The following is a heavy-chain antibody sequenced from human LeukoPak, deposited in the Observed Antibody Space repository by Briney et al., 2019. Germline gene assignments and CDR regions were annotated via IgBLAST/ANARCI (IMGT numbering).Heavy chain of an antibody. V-gene: IGHV3-66*01. D-gene: IGHD4-17*01. CDR1: GFTVSSNY. CDR2: IYSGGST. J-gene: IGHJ4*02. CDR3: ARLGTTVTHSDY. Sequence: GGSLRLSCAASGFTVSSNYMSWVRQAPGKGLGWVSVIYSGGSTYYADSVKGRFTISRDNSKSTLYLQMNSLRAEDTAVYFCARLGTTVTHSDYWGQGTLVTVSS.